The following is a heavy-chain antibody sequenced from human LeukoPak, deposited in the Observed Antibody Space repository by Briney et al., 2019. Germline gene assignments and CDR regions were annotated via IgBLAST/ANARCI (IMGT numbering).Heavy chain of an antibody. D-gene: IGHD3-3*01. J-gene: IGHJ3*02. Sequence: SETLSLTCTVSGGSISSGSYYWSWIRQPAGKGLEWIGRIYTSGSTNYNPSLKSRVTISVDTSKNQFSLKLSSVTAADTAVYYCARDTRITIFGVVIDAFDIWGQGTMVTVSS. V-gene: IGHV4-61*02. CDR2: IYTSGST. CDR3: ARDTRITIFGVVIDAFDI. CDR1: GGSISSGSYY.